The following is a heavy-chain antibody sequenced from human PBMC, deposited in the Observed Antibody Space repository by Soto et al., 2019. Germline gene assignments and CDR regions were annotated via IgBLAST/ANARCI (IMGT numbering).Heavy chain of an antibody. CDR2: INGDGSNT. CDR1: GFTFTNYW. CDR3: ARGIQYRYGMDV. J-gene: IGHJ6*02. Sequence: SGGSLRLSCAATGFTFTNYWMHWVRQAPGKGLVWVSRINGDGSNTLYADSVKGRLTISRDNAENTVYLQMNSLRAEDTAVYYWARGIQYRYGMDVWGQGTTVTVSS. V-gene: IGHV3-74*01. D-gene: IGHD3-16*02.